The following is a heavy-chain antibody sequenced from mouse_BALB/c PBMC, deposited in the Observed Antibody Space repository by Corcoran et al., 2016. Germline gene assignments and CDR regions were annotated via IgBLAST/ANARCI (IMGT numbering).Heavy chain of an antibody. J-gene: IGHJ3*01. CDR1: GYTFTNYG. V-gene: IGHV9-3-1*01. CDR3: ASDPSWVAY. CDR2: INTDTGEP. Sequence: QIQLVQSGPELKKPGETVKISCKASGYTFTNYGMNWVKQAPGKGLKWIGWINTDTGEPTYADDFKGRFAFSLETSASTAYLQINNLKNEDTATYFCASDPSWVAYWGQGTLVTVSA.